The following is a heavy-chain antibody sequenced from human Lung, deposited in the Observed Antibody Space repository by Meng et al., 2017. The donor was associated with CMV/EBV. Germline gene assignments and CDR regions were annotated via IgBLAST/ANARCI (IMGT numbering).Heavy chain of an antibody. V-gene: IGHV3-49*04. CDR2: IRSKAYGGTT. CDR3: TRALDYYDSRAFYYYYGMDV. D-gene: IGHD3-22*01. J-gene: IGHJ6*02. Sequence: GESXKISCTASGFTFGAYAMSWVRQAPGKGLEWVGFIRSKAYGGTTEYAASVKGRFTIARDDSKSIAYLQMNSLKTEDTDVYYCTRALDYYDSRAFYYYYGMDVWGQGXTVTVSS. CDR1: GFTFGAYA.